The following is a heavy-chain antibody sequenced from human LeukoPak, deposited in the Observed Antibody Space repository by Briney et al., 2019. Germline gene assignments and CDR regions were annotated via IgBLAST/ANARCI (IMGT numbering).Heavy chain of an antibody. Sequence: GGSLRLSCAASGFTFSSYWMHWVRQAPGKGLVWVSRINSDGSSTSYADSVKGRFTISRDNAKNTLYLQMNSLRAEDTAVYYCARDRAYYYGSGSPGWFDHWGQGTLVTVSS. J-gene: IGHJ5*02. CDR1: GFTFSSYW. CDR2: INSDGSST. V-gene: IGHV3-74*01. CDR3: ARDRAYYYGSGSPGWFDH. D-gene: IGHD3-10*01.